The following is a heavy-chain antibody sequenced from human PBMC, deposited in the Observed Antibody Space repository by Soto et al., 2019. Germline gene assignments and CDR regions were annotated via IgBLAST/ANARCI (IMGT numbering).Heavy chain of an antibody. CDR3: ARYCNNSNYRHLYYFDD. J-gene: IGHJ4*02. V-gene: IGHV4-61*01. CDR2: VYFTGGT. Sequence: SETLSVTCTVSGGSVSNGMYYWSWIRQTPGKGLEWIGNVYFTGGTIYNPHNKSRVTISVHTYKDQFFLKLTSVTAADTAVYYCARYCNNSNYRHLYYFDDWGLGSQATVSS. CDR1: GGSVSNGMYY. D-gene: IGHD1-7*01.